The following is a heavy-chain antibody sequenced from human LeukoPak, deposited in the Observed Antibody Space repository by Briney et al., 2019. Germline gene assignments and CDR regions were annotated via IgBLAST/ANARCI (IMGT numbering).Heavy chain of an antibody. Sequence: ASVKVSCKASGYTFTGYYMHWVRQAPGQGLEWMGWINPNSGGTNYAQKFQGRVTMTRDTSISTAYMELSRLRSDDTAVYYCAKGYSGYDFVAQDYWGQGTLVTVSS. V-gene: IGHV1-2*02. CDR1: GYTFTGYY. CDR3: AKGYSGYDFVAQDY. D-gene: IGHD5-12*01. CDR2: INPNSGGT. J-gene: IGHJ4*02.